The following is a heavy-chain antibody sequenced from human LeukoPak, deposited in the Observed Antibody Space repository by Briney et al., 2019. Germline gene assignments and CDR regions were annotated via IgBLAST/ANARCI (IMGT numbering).Heavy chain of an antibody. CDR2: VSAYNGNT. CDR3: ARRGYSQELDY. Sequence: ASVKVSCKASGYTFYYYGISWVRQAPGQGLEWMGWVSAYNGNTNYAQKLQGRVTMTTDTSTSTAYMELRSLRSDDTAVYYCARRGYSQELDYWGQGTLVTVSS. J-gene: IGHJ4*02. CDR1: GYTFYYYG. V-gene: IGHV1-18*01. D-gene: IGHD2-15*01.